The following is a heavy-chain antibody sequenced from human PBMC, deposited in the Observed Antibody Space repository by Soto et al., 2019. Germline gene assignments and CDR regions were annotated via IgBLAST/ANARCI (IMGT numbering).Heavy chain of an antibody. CDR2: ISVSGSTI. D-gene: IGHD3-3*01. CDR3: ARERPSSDFWSGYSYGLDV. V-gene: IGHV3-48*03. Sequence: GGSLRLSCTASGFSLSDYEMNWVRQAPGKGLEWVSYISVSGSTIYYGDSVKGRFTISRDSPKNPLYLQMSSLRAEDSAVYYCARERPSSDFWSGYSYGLDVWGQGTTVTVSS. J-gene: IGHJ6*02. CDR1: GFSLSDYE.